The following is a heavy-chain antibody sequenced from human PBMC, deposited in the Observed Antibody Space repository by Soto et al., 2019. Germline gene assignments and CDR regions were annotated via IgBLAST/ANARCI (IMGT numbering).Heavy chain of an antibody. CDR2: INPNSGGT. J-gene: IGHJ5*02. V-gene: IGHV1-2*04. D-gene: IGHD4-4*01. CDR1: GYTFTGYY. CDR3: ARGTLISPLHWFDP. Sequence: ASVKVSCKASGYTFTGYYMHWVRQAPGQGLEWMGWINPNSGGTNYAQKFQGWVTMTRDTSISTAYMELSRLRSDDTAVYYCARGTLISPLHWFDPWGQGTLVTVSS.